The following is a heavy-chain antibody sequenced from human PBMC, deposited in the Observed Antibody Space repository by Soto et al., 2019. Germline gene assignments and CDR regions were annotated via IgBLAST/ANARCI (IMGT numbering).Heavy chain of an antibody. J-gene: IGHJ3*02. CDR2: IYHSGST. V-gene: IGHV4-38-2*02. D-gene: IGHD3-3*01. CDR1: GYSISSGYY. Sequence: SETLSLTCAVSGYSISSGYYWGWIRQPPGKGLEWIGSIYHSGSTYYNPSLKSRVTISVDTSKNQFSLKLSSVTAADTAVYYCARDSLTMYYDFWSGTPWAFDIWGQGTMVTVSS. CDR3: ARDSLTMYYDFWSGTPWAFDI.